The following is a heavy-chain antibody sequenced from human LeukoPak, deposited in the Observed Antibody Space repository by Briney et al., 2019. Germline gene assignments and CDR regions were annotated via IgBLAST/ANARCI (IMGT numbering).Heavy chain of an antibody. CDR1: GGSISSYY. CDR2: IYTSGST. Sequence: SETLSLTCTVSGGSISSYYWSWIRQPAGKGLEWIGRIYTSGSTNYNPSLKSRVTMSVDTSKNQFSLKLSSVTAADTAVCYCATSAAVAGWMGYFDYWGQGTLVTVSS. V-gene: IGHV4-4*07. CDR3: ATSAAVAGWMGYFDY. J-gene: IGHJ4*02. D-gene: IGHD6-19*01.